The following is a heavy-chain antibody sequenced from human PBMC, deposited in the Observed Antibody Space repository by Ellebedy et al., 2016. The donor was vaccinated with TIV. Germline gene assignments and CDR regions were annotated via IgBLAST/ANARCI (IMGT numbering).Heavy chain of an antibody. J-gene: IGHJ4*02. D-gene: IGHD1-26*01. Sequence: ASVNVSCXASGYTFTSYDINWVRQATGQGLEWMGWMNPNSGNTGYAQKFQGRVTMTRNTSISTAYMERTSLRSEGTAVYSCEREPKGGGGTRLNDYWGQGSLVTVSS. CDR2: MNPNSGNT. V-gene: IGHV1-8*01. CDR1: GYTFTSYD. CDR3: EREPKGGGGTRLNDY.